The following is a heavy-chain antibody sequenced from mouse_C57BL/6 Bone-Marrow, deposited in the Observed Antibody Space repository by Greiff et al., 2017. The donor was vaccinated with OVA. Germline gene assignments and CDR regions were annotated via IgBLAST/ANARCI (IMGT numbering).Heavy chain of an antibody. V-gene: IGHV14-4*01. Sequence: VQLQQSGAELVRPGASVKLSCTASGFNIKDDYMHWVKQRPEQGLEWIGWIDPENGDTEYASKFQGKATITADTTSNTAYLQLSSLTSEDASVYYCTTKLRNYGWGQGTTLTVSS. CDR2: IDPENGDT. D-gene: IGHD2-1*01. CDR3: TTKLRNYG. J-gene: IGHJ2*01. CDR1: GFNIKDDY.